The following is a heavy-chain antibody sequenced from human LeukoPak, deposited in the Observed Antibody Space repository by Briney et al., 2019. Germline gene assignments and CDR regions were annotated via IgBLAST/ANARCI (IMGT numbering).Heavy chain of an antibody. CDR3: ARTGGVYYYDSSGYTSFDY. V-gene: IGHV4-30-4*01. CDR1: GGSISSGDYY. D-gene: IGHD3-22*01. Sequence: PSQTLSLTCTVSGGSISSGDYYWSWIRQPPGKGLEWIGYIYYSGSTYYNPSLKSRVTISVDTSKNQFSLKLSSVTAADTAVYYCARTGGVYYYDSSGYTSFDYWGQGTLVTVSS. J-gene: IGHJ4*02. CDR2: IYYSGST.